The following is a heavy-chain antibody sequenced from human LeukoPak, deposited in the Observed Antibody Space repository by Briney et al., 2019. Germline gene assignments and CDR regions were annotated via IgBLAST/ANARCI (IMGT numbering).Heavy chain of an antibody. D-gene: IGHD4-17*01. CDR3: ARGYDYGDYFDY. Sequence: GGSLRLSCVASGFTFSSYAMSWVRQAPGKGLEWVSAISGSGGSTYYADSVKGRFTISRDNSKNTLYLQMNSLRAEDTAVYYCARGYDYGDYFDYWGQGTLVTVSA. CDR2: ISGSGGST. CDR1: GFTFSSYA. J-gene: IGHJ4*02. V-gene: IGHV3-23*01.